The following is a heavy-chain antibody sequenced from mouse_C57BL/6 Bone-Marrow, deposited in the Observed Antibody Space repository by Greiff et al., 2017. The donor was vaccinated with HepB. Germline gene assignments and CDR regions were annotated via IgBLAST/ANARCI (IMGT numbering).Heavy chain of an antibody. CDR3: ARDNYGSSYGWYFDV. Sequence: EVKLVESEGGLVQPGRSMKLSCTASGFTFSDYYMAWVRQVPEKGLEWVANINYDGSSTYYLDSLKSRFIISRDNAKNILYLQMSSLKSEDTATYYCARDNYGSSYGWYFDVWGTGTTVTVSS. CDR2: INYDGSST. D-gene: IGHD1-1*01. CDR1: GFTFSDYY. J-gene: IGHJ1*03. V-gene: IGHV5-16*01.